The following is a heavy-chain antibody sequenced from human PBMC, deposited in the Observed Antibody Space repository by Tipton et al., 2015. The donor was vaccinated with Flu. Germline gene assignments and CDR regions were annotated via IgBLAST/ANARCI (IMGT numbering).Heavy chain of an antibody. J-gene: IGHJ1*01. D-gene: IGHD2-2*01. CDR3: AKDSRYCTSTRCYVRPNAEYFQH. Sequence: TLSLTCTVSGYSISSDYYWGWIRQPPGKGLEWIGNVFHTGSSYYNPSLKSRVTISVDTSKNQFSLNVISVTAADTAVYYCAKDSRYCTSTRCYVRPNAEYFQHWGQGTLVTVSS. CDR1: GYSISSDYY. V-gene: IGHV4-38-2*02. CDR2: VFHTGSS.